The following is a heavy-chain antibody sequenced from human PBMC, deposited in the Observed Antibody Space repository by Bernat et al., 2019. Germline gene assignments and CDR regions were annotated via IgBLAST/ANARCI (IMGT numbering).Heavy chain of an antibody. Sequence: QVQLVQSGAEVKKPGASVKVSCKASGYTFTSYAMHWVRQAPGQRLEWMGWISAYNGNTNYAQKLQGRVTMTTDTSTSTAYMELRSLRSDDTAVYYCASLWVGATGYDAFDIWGQGTMVTVSS. D-gene: IGHD1-26*01. J-gene: IGHJ3*02. CDR1: GYTFTSYA. CDR2: ISAYNGNT. V-gene: IGHV1-3*01. CDR3: ASLWVGATGYDAFDI.